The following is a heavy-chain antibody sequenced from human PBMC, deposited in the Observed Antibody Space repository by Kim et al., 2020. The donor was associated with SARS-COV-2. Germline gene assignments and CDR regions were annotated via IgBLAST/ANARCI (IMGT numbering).Heavy chain of an antibody. CDR2: INHSGST. CDR3: ARGRGVTIFCVAMKGGAF. V-gene: IGHV4-34*01. CDR1: GGSISGYY. D-gene: IGHD3-3*01. J-gene: IGHJ3*01. Sequence: SETLSLTCAVYGGSISGYYWSWIRQPPGKGLEWIGEINHSGSTNYNPSLKSRVTISVDTSKNQFSLKLSSVTAADTAVYYCARGRGVTIFCVAMKGGAF.